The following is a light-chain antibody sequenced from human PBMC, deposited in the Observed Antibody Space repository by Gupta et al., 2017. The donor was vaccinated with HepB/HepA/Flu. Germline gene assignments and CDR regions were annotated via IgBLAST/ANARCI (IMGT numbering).Light chain of an antibody. CDR2: GGS. CDR1: QSLSSNS. Sequence: EIVLTQSPGTLSLSPGERVTLSCRASQSLSSNSLAWYQRKPGQAPRLLIYGGSSRATGIPARFSGSGSGTDFTLTISRLEPEDFAMFYCQQYCDFPRFGQGTRLEIK. J-gene: IGKJ5*01. CDR3: QQYCDFPR. V-gene: IGKV3-20*01.